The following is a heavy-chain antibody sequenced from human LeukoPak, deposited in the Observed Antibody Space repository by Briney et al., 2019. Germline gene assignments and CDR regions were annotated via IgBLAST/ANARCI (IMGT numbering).Heavy chain of an antibody. CDR2: ISSSSSTI. Sequence: GGSLRLSCAASGFTFSSYSMNWVRQAPGKGLEWVSYISSSSSTIYYADSVKGRFTISRDNAKNSLYLQMNSLRAEDTAVYYCARERIAARRRPEGDDYWGQGTLVTVSS. D-gene: IGHD6-6*01. CDR3: ARERIAARRRPEGDDY. CDR1: GFTFSSYS. V-gene: IGHV3-48*01. J-gene: IGHJ4*02.